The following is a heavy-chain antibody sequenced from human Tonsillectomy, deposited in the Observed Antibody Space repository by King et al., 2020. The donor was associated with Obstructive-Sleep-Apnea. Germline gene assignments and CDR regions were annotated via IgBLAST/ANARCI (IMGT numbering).Heavy chain of an antibody. CDR2: IKPDGSKR. CDR3: ARGDAHYYDHSGYSYDY. Sequence: VQLVESGGALVQPGGSLRISCAASGFSFSSYWMTWVRQMPGKGLDWVANIKPDGSKRYYVDSLKGRFTISRDNAKNSLYLQMNSLRGEDTAVYYCARGDAHYYDHSGYSYDYWGQGTLVTVSS. CDR1: GFSFSSYW. D-gene: IGHD3-22*01. V-gene: IGHV3-7*01. J-gene: IGHJ4*02.